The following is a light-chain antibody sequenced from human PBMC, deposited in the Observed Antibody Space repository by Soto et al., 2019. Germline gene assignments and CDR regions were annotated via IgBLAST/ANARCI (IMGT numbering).Light chain of an antibody. CDR1: QSISTH. J-gene: IGKJ1*01. V-gene: IGKV1-39*01. Sequence: DIQMTQSPSSLSAYVGDRVSITCRASQSISTHLSWYQQKPGKAPKLLIYAASSLQSWVPSRFTGSGSGTDFTLTISSRQPEDFATYYCQQSYTSWWTFGHGTKVEIK. CDR3: QQSYTSWWT. CDR2: AAS.